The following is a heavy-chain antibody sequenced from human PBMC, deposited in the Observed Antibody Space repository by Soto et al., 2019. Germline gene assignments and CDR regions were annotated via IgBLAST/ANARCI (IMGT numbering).Heavy chain of an antibody. CDR3: ARGRYDFWSGSQAVYYGMDV. Sequence: SETLSLTCTVSGGSISSGGYYWSWIRQHPGKGLEWIGYIYYSGSTYYNPSLKSRVTISVDTSKNQFSLKLSSVTAADTAVYYCARGRYDFWSGSQAVYYGMDVWGQGTTVTVSS. V-gene: IGHV4-31*03. D-gene: IGHD3-3*01. CDR1: GGSISSGGYY. J-gene: IGHJ6*02. CDR2: IYYSGST.